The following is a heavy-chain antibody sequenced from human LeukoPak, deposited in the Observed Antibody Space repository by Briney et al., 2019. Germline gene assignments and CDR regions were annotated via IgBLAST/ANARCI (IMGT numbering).Heavy chain of an antibody. CDR1: GFTFSRYS. CDR2: IGTSTSAI. J-gene: IGHJ4*02. Sequence: GGSLRLSCAASGFTFSRYSINWVRQAPGEGLEWVSYIGTSTSAIYYADSAKGRFTISRDNAKNSLYLQMNSLRAEDTAVYYCARDGGYCSGGSCYDYWGQGTLVTVSS. D-gene: IGHD2-15*01. V-gene: IGHV3-48*04. CDR3: ARDGGYCSGGSCYDY.